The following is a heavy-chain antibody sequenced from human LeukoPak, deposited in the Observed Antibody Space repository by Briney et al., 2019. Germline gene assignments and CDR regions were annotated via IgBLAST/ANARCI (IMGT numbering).Heavy chain of an antibody. CDR3: TTELRGIAAAGYYYYGMDV. CDR1: GFTFSNAW. Sequence: GGSLRLSCAASGFTFSNAWMSWVRQAPGKGLEWVGRIKSKTDGGTTDYAAPVKGRFTISRDDSKNTLYLQMNSLKTEDTAVYYCTTELRGIAAAGYYYYGMDVWGKGTTATVSS. D-gene: IGHD6-13*01. CDR2: IKSKTDGGTT. J-gene: IGHJ6*04. V-gene: IGHV3-15*01.